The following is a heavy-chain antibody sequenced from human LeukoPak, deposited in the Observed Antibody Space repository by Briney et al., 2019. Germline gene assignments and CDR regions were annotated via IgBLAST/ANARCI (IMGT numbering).Heavy chain of an antibody. Sequence: GGSLRLSCGASGFTLSSYSMNWVRQAPGKGLEWVSYISTSSFNIYYADSVKGRFTISRDNAKNSLYLQMNSLRAEDTAVYYCARGLINPLWYFDLWGRGTLVTVSS. J-gene: IGHJ2*01. CDR1: GFTLSSYS. CDR2: ISTSSFNI. D-gene: IGHD3-10*01. CDR3: ARGLINPLWYFDL. V-gene: IGHV3-48*04.